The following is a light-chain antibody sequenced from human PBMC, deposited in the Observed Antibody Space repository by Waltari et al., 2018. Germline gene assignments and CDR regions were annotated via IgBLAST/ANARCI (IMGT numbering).Light chain of an antibody. CDR3: AAWDDSLSGPV. CDR2: RND. V-gene: IGLV1-47*01. J-gene: IGLJ2*01. CDR1: TSNIGGNY. Sequence: QSALTQPPSASGAPGQRVHISCSGSTSNIGGNYAYWYQQLPGAAPKLLIYRNDQRPSGVPDRFSGSKSGTSASLTISGLRSEDEADYFCAAWDDSLSGPVFGGGTKLAVL.